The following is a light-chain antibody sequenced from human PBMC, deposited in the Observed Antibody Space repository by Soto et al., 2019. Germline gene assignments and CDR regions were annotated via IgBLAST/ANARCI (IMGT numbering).Light chain of an antibody. V-gene: IGKV3-15*01. Sequence: ETVMTQSPGSLSVSPGERATLSCRASQSIGSNLAWYQHKPGQAPRLLISGASTRATGIPGRFSGSGSGTEFTLTISSLHSEDLAVYYCQHYNNWSSFGQRTRVEIK. CDR1: QSIGSN. CDR2: GAS. J-gene: IGKJ5*01. CDR3: QHYNNWSS.